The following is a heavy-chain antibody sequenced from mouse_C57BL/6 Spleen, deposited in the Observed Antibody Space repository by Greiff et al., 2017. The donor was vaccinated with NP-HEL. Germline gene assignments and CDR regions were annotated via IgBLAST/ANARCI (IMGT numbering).Heavy chain of an antibody. Sequence: QVQLKQSGPELVKPGASVKISCKASGYAFSSSWMNWVKQRPGKGLEWIGRIYPGDGDTNYNGKFKGKATLTADKSSSTAYMQLSSLTSEDSAVYFCAREITTVVRDFDYWGQGTTLTVSS. CDR1: GYAFSSSW. CDR3: AREITTVVRDFDY. J-gene: IGHJ2*01. CDR2: IYPGDGDT. D-gene: IGHD1-1*01. V-gene: IGHV1-82*01.